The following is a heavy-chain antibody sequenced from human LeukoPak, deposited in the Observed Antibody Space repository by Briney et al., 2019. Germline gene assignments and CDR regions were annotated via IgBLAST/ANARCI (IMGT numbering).Heavy chain of an antibody. Sequence: ASVKVSCKASGYTFTGYYMHWVRQAPGQGLEWMGWINPNSGGTNYAQKFQGRVTMTRDTSISTAYMELSRLRSDDTAVYYCARDPKSSIAAAGTSEFGPWGQGTLVTVSS. V-gene: IGHV1-2*02. CDR1: GYTFTGYY. D-gene: IGHD6-13*01. CDR2: INPNSGGT. CDR3: ARDPKSSIAAAGTSEFGP. J-gene: IGHJ5*02.